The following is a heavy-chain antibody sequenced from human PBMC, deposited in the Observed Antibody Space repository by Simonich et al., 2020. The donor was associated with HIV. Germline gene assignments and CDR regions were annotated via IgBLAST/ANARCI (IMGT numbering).Heavy chain of an antibody. CDR3: ARVAGTRPGTNWFDP. J-gene: IGHJ5*02. V-gene: IGHV7-4-1*02. Sequence: QVQLVQSGSELKKPGASVKVSCKASGYTFTSYAMNWVRQAPGQGLEWMGWIKPKPGHPTDVQGFTGRFVFSLDTSVSTAYLQISSLKAEDTAVYYCARVAGTRPGTNWFDPWGQGTLVTVSS. CDR2: IKPKPGHP. CDR1: GYTFTSYA. D-gene: IGHD1-7*01.